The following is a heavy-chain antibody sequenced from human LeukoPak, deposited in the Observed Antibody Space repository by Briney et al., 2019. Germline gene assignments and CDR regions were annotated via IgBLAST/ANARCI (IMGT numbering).Heavy chain of an antibody. J-gene: IGHJ4*02. CDR2: ISAYNGNT. CDR1: GYTFTGYC. Sequence: ASVKVSCKASGYTFTGYCMHWVRQAPGQGLEWMGWISAYNGNTNYAQKLQGRVTMTTDTSTSTAYMELRSLRSDDTAVYYCARGYSSSWYLDYWGQGTLVTVSS. V-gene: IGHV1-18*04. D-gene: IGHD6-13*01. CDR3: ARGYSSSWYLDY.